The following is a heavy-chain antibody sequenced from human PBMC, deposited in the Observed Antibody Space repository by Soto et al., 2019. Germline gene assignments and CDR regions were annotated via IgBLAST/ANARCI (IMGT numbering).Heavy chain of an antibody. Sequence: SETLSLTCTVSGGSVSSGSYYWSWIRQPPGKGLEWIGYIYYSGSTNYNPSLKSRVTISVDTSKNQFSLKLSSVTAADTAVYYCARVRRLEPLSPFDYWGQGTLVTVSS. D-gene: IGHD1-1*01. CDR1: GGSVSSGSYY. J-gene: IGHJ4*02. V-gene: IGHV4-61*01. CDR2: IYYSGST. CDR3: ARVRRLEPLSPFDY.